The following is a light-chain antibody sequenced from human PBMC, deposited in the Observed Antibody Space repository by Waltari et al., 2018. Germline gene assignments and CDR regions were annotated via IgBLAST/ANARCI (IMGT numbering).Light chain of an antibody. CDR3: QQAHSFPYS. J-gene: IGKJ2*03. Sequence: DIQMTQSPSSVSASVGDRVTITCRASQDINKWLAWFQQTPGKAPKLLIYAGSSLQIGVPSRFSGSGSEADFTLTISTLQPEDSATYYCQQAHSFPYSFGQGTKLEIK. V-gene: IGKV1-12*01. CDR1: QDINKW. CDR2: AGS.